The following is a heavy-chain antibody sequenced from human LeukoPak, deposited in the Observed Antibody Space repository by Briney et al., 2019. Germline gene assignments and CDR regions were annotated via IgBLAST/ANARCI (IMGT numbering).Heavy chain of an antibody. D-gene: IGHD1-26*01. CDR3: AKFSELHFCPEY. Sequence: PGGSLRLSCAASGFTFSSYGMHWVRQAPGKGLEWVAVIWYDGSNKYYADSVKGRFTISRDNSKNTLYLQMNSLRAEDTAVYYCAKFSELHFCPEYWGQGTLVTVSS. J-gene: IGHJ4*02. CDR2: IWYDGSNK. CDR1: GFTFSSYG. V-gene: IGHV3-33*06.